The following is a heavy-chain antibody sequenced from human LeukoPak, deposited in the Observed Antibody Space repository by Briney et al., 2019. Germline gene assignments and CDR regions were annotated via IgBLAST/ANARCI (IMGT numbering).Heavy chain of an antibody. Sequence: RSGGSLRLSCAASGFTFSSYAMNCVRQAPGKGLEWVSAICGSGGSTYYADSVKGRFTISRDNSKNTLYLQMNSLRAEDTAVYYCANGNYDYVWGSYRRFDPWGQGTLVTVSS. J-gene: IGHJ5*02. V-gene: IGHV3-23*01. CDR2: ICGSGGST. CDR3: ANGNYDYVWGSYRRFDP. D-gene: IGHD3-16*02. CDR1: GFTFSSYA.